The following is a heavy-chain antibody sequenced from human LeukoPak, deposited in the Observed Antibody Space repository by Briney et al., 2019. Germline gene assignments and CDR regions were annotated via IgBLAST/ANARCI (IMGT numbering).Heavy chain of an antibody. J-gene: IGHJ4*02. CDR2: IYSGGTT. D-gene: IGHD3-10*01. CDR3: ARYYYGSGSSNYYFDY. CDR1: GFTVSSNF. V-gene: IGHV3-53*01. Sequence: PGGSLRLSCAASGFTVSSNFLTWVRQAPGKGLEWVSIIYSGGTTYYADSVKGRFTISRDNSKNTLYLQMNSLRAEDSAVYYCARYYYGSGSSNYYFDYWGQGTLVTVSS.